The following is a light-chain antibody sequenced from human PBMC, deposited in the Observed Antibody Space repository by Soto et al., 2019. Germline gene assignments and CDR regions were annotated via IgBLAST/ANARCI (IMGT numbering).Light chain of an antibody. Sequence: DVVMTQTPLSLSVTPGQPASISCKSTQSLLLGDGKTYLYWYMQKSGQPPQLXIYEVSNRFSGVPDRFSGSGLGTDFTLKISRVEAEDVGVYYCMQSVQLPITFGQGTRLEIK. J-gene: IGKJ5*01. CDR2: EVS. CDR1: QSLLLGDGKTY. V-gene: IGKV2D-29*01. CDR3: MQSVQLPIT.